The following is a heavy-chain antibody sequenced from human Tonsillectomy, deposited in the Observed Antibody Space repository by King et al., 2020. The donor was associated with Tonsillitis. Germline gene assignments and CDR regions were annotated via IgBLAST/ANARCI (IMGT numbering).Heavy chain of an antibody. CDR3: ARDRSRGSGWGFFDY. CDR1: GFTFGSSW. CDR2: XNXDGXGK. Sequence: VQLVESGGGXVQXGGSLRLSCAASGFTFGSSWMSWVRQTPGKGXEWXAXXNXDGXGKXXXDSVRGRXTISXXNXKXSLYLXMXXLRVEDTAVYYCARDRSRGSGWGFFDYWGQGTLVTVSS. D-gene: IGHD6-19*01. V-gene: IGHV3-7*03. J-gene: IGHJ4*02.